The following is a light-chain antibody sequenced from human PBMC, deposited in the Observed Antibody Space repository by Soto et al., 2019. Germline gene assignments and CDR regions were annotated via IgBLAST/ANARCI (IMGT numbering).Light chain of an antibody. J-gene: IGLJ2*01. CDR1: SSNIGSNS. V-gene: IGLV1-44*01. Sequence: QSVLTQPPSASGTPGQRVTISCSGSSSNIGSNSVNWYQQLPGTAPKLLMYSSNQRPSGVPDRFSGSKSGTSASLAISGLHSEYVSHYYCPAWDASLNDVVFGLGTKLTLL. CDR2: SSN. CDR3: PAWDASLNDVV.